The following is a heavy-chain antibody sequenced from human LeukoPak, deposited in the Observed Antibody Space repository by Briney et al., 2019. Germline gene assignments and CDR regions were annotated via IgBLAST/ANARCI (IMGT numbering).Heavy chain of an antibody. CDR1: GYTFTSYY. J-gene: IGHJ5*02. D-gene: IGHD6-19*01. Sequence: ASVKVSCKASGYTFTSYYMHWVRQAPGQGLEWMGIINPSGGSTSYAQKFQGRVTMTRDTSTSTVYMELSSLRSEDTAVYYCARARYSSGWYTWFDPWGQETLVTVSS. CDR3: ARARYSSGWYTWFDP. V-gene: IGHV1-46*01. CDR2: INPSGGST.